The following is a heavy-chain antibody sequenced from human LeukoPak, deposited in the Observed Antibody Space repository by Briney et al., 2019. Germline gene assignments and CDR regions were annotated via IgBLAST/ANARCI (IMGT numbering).Heavy chain of an antibody. CDR1: GYTFTSYG. D-gene: IGHD6-13*01. J-gene: IGHJ5*02. Sequence: ASVKVSCKASGYTFTSYGINWVRQATGQGLEWMGWMNPNSGNTGYAQKFQGRVTMTRNTSISTAYMELSSLRSEDTAVYYCARGVSLAAAGRWFDPWGQGTLVTVSS. CDR2: MNPNSGNT. CDR3: ARGVSLAAAGRWFDP. V-gene: IGHV1-8*02.